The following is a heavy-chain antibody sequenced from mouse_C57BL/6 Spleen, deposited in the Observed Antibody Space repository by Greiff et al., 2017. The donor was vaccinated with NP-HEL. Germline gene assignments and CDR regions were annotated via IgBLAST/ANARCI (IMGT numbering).Heavy chain of an antibody. D-gene: IGHD2-2*01. V-gene: IGHV1-22*01. J-gene: IGHJ2*01. Sequence: VQLKQSGPELVKPGASVKMSCKASGYTFTDYNMHWVKQSHGKSLEWIGYINPNNGGTSYNQKFKGKATLTVNKSSSTAYMELRSLTSEDSAVYYCAEGDYGFLDYWGQGTTLTVSS. CDR2: INPNNGGT. CDR3: AEGDYGFLDY. CDR1: GYTFTDYN.